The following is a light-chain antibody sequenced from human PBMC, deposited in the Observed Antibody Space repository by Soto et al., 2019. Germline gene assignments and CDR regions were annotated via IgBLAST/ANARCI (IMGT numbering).Light chain of an antibody. V-gene: IGKV3-20*01. Sequence: DIVLTQSPGTLSLSPGERATLSCRASQSVTNNYLAWYQQKPGQAPRLLIYDAFRRATGIPDKFSGSGSGTDFTLTISRLEPEDFAVYYCQQYGSSPRAFGPGTKVEIK. CDR1: QSVTNNY. J-gene: IGKJ1*01. CDR2: DAF. CDR3: QQYGSSPRA.